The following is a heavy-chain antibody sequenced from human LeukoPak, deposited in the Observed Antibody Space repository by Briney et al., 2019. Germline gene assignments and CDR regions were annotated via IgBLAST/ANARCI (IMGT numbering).Heavy chain of an antibody. Sequence: GGSLRLSCAASGFTFSSYTMNWVRQAPGKGLEWVSSIGSSSNYIYYADSVKGRFTISRDNAKSSLYLQVNSLRAEDTAVYYCARGGNFRGLSNWFDPWGQGTLVTVSS. CDR2: IGSSSNYI. CDR1: GFTFSSYT. J-gene: IGHJ5*02. D-gene: IGHD3-10*01. V-gene: IGHV3-21*01. CDR3: ARGGNFRGLSNWFDP.